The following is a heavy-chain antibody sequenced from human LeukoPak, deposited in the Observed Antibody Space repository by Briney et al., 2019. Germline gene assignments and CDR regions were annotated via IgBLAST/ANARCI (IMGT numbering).Heavy chain of an antibody. CDR2: IYYSGST. V-gene: IGHV4-4*02. D-gene: IGHD3-10*02. Sequence: SGTLSLTCAVSGGSISSSNWWSWVRQPPGKGLEWIGYIYYSGSTNYNPSLKSRVTISVDTSKNQFSLKLSSVTAADTAVYYCARKMFGVDAFGIWGQGTMVTVSS. CDR1: GGSISSSNW. J-gene: IGHJ3*02. CDR3: ARKMFGVDAFGI.